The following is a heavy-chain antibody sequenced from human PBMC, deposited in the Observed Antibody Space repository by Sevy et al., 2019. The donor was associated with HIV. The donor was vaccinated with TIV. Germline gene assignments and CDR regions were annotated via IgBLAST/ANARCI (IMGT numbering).Heavy chain of an antibody. CDR2: IHYFGSA. J-gene: IGHJ6*02. CDR3: ARDTSGYSSGWYPYYNYYGLDV. D-gene: IGHD6-19*01. Sequence: SETLSLTCTVSGGSISDHYWNWIRQPPGKGLEWIGQIHYFGSANYNPSLKSRVTISLDTSNKRFSLKLSSVNAADTAVYYCARDTSGYSSGWYPYYNYYGLDVWGQGTTVTVSS. V-gene: IGHV4-59*11. CDR1: GGSISDHY.